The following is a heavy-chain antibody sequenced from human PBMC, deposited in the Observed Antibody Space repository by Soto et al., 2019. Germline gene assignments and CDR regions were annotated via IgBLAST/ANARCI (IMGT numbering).Heavy chain of an antibody. CDR2: IWYDGSNK. CDR3: ARARGGYATEPVDY. J-gene: IGHJ4*02. Sequence: GGSLRLSCAASGFTFSSYGMHWVRQAPGKGLEWVAVIWYDGSNKYYADSVKGRFTISRDNSKNTLYLQMNSLRAEDTAVYYCARARGGYATEPVDYWGQGTLVTVSS. D-gene: IGHD5-12*01. CDR1: GFTFSSYG. V-gene: IGHV3-33*01.